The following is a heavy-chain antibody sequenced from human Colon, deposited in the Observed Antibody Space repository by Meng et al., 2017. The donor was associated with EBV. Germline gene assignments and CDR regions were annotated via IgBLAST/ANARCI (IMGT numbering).Heavy chain of an antibody. CDR2: IYHSGRT. D-gene: IGHD4-17*01. CDR1: GGSISSGDYS. V-gene: IGHV4-30-4*01. J-gene: IGHJ4*02. CDR3: ARGPTTYFDY. Sequence: QVQLQESGPGLVKPSQTLSLTCTVSGGSISSGDYSWSWIRQPPGKGLEWIGEIYHSGRTNYNPSVKSRVTISVDTSKNQFSLKLSSVTAADTAVYYCARGPTTYFDYWGQGTLVTVSS.